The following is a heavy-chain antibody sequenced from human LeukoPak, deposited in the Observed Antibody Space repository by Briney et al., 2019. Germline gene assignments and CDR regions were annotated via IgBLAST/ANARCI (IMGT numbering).Heavy chain of an antibody. CDR3: ARIRITMVRGVIMVNYYFDY. D-gene: IGHD3-10*01. CDR1: GGSISSGGYY. J-gene: IGHJ4*02. V-gene: IGHV4-31*03. CDR2: IYYSGST. Sequence: TSETLSLTCTVSGGSISSGGYYWSWIRQHPGKGLEWIGYIYYSGSTYYNPSLKSRVTISVDTSKNQFSLKLSSVTAADTAVYYCARIRITMVRGVIMVNYYFDYWGQGTLVTVSS.